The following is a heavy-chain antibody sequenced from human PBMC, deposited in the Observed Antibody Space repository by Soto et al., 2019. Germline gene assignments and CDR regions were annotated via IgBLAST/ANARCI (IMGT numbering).Heavy chain of an antibody. V-gene: IGHV4-59*08. CDR1: GSPISSSL. J-gene: IGHJ4*02. D-gene: IGHD6-13*01. CDR2: VSYSGST. CDR3: ARQVPLSGTVFEH. Sequence: PSETLSLTCAVSGSPISSSLLSWIRQPPGQEPEWIGYVSYSGSTHYNPSVESRVTISVDTSKSQFSLKLRSVTAADTAVYYCARQVPLSGTVFEHWGRGILVTVSS.